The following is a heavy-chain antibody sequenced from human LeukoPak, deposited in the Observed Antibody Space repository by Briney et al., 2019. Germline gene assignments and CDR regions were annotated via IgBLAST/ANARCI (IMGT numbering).Heavy chain of an antibody. Sequence: GGSLRLSCSASGLTFSTYWMAWVRQAPGKGLEWVANINQDGSQKNYVDSVKGRFTISRDNAKTSVSLQMNSLRAEDTAVYYCARGRGYSSFDYWGQGTLVTVSS. D-gene: IGHD4-11*01. CDR3: ARGRGYSSFDY. CDR2: INQDGSQK. V-gene: IGHV3-7*04. CDR1: GLTFSTYW. J-gene: IGHJ4*02.